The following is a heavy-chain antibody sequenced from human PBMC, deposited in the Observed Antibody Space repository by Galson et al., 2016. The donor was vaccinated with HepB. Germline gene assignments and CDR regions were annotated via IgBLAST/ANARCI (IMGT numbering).Heavy chain of an antibody. D-gene: IGHD1-26*01. CDR3: ARIPGGYQGPQYGMDV. J-gene: IGHJ6*02. CDR2: IDWDDDK. V-gene: IGHV2-70*04. CDR1: GFSLSTSGMR. Sequence: PALVKPTQTLTLTCTFSGFSLSTSGMRVSWIRQPPGKALEWLARIDWDDDKFYSTSLKTRLTISKDTSKNQLVLTMTNMDPVDTATYYCARIPGGYQGPQYGMDVWGQGTTVTVSS.